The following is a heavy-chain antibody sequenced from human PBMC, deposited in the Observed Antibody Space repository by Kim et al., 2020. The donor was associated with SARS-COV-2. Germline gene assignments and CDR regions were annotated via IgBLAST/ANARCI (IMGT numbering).Heavy chain of an antibody. CDR2: FDPEDGET. CDR3: ATQNYDILTGYNSPSNDAFDI. CDR1: GYTLTELS. D-gene: IGHD3-9*01. Sequence: ASVKVSCKVSGYTLTELSMHWVRQAPGKGLEWMGGFDPEDGETIYAQKFQGRVTMTEDTSTDTAYMELSSLRSEDTAVYYCATQNYDILTGYNSPSNDAFDIWGQGTMVTVSS. V-gene: IGHV1-24*01. J-gene: IGHJ3*02.